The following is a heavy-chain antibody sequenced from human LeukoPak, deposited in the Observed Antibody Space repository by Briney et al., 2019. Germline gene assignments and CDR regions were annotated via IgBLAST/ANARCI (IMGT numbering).Heavy chain of an antibody. Sequence: GGSLRLSCAASGFTFDDYAMHWVRQAPGKGLEWVANIKQDGSEKYYVDSVKGRFTISRDNAKNSLYLQMNSLRAEDTAVYYCAKDPNCTSGICYTFFDYWGQGTLVTVSS. J-gene: IGHJ4*02. D-gene: IGHD2-8*01. CDR3: AKDPNCTSGICYTFFDY. CDR1: GFTFDDYA. V-gene: IGHV3-7*03. CDR2: IKQDGSEK.